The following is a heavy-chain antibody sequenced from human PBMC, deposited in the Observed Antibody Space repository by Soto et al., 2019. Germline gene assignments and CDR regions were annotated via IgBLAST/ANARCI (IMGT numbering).Heavy chain of an antibody. CDR1: GFTFSSYG. D-gene: IGHD6-13*01. CDR3: ANQQQLTD. Sequence: GGSLRLSCAASGFTFSSYGMHWVRQAPGKGLEWVAVISYDGSNKYYADSVKGRFTISRDNSKNTLYLQMNSLRAEDTAVYYCANQQQLTDWGQGTLVTVSS. V-gene: IGHV3-30*18. J-gene: IGHJ4*02. CDR2: ISYDGSNK.